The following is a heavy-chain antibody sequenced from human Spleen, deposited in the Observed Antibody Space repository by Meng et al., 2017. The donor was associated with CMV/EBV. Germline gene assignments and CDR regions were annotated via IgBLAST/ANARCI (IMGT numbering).Heavy chain of an antibody. D-gene: IGHD3-9*01. J-gene: IGHJ6*02. CDR2: INPNGGGT. Sequence: ASVKVSCKASGYSFTGYYIHWVRQTPGQGLEWMSCINPNGGGTTYAQKFQGRVIMTRDTSINTAYMELRNLRSDDTAVYYCARVLVVKDPRGFDQYYSAMDVWGQGTTVTVSS. CDR1: GYSFTGYY. V-gene: IGHV1-2*02. CDR3: ARVLVVKDPRGFDQYYSAMDV.